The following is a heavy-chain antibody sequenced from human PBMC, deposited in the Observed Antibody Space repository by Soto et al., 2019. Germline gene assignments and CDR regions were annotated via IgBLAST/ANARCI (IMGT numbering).Heavy chain of an antibody. CDR3: ARIPSTGPYYFDY. Sequence: GESLKISCKASGYSFTSYWIGWVRQMPGKGLEWMGIIYPGDSDTRCSPSFQGQVTISADKSISTASLQWSSLKASDTAMYYCARIPSTGPYYFDYWGQGTLVTVSS. V-gene: IGHV5-51*01. CDR2: IYPGDSDT. D-gene: IGHD1-1*01. CDR1: GYSFTSYW. J-gene: IGHJ4*02.